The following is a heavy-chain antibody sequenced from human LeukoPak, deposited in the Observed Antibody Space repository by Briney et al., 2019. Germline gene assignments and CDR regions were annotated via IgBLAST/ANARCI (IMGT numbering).Heavy chain of an antibody. CDR2: VDHRGST. D-gene: IGHD3-10*01. Sequence: SETLSLTCVVYGGSLSGFHWTWIRQSPGKGLEWIGEVDHRGSTNYNPSLKSRVTISVDTSKNQFSLKLTSVTAADTAVYYCARLITMARNWFDPWGQGTLVTVSS. V-gene: IGHV4-34*01. CDR1: GGSLSGFH. J-gene: IGHJ5*02. CDR3: ARLITMARNWFDP.